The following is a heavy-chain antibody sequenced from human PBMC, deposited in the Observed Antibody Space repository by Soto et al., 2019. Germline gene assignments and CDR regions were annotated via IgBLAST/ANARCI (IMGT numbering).Heavy chain of an antibody. D-gene: IGHD3-10*01. CDR1: GGSISSGDYY. Sequence: SETLSLTCTVSGGSISSGDYYWSWIRQPPGKGLEWIGYIYYSGSTYYNPSLKSRVTISVDTSKNQFSLKLSSVTAADTAVYYCARGGYYYGSGSYYPFDYWGQGTLVTVSS. CDR3: ARGGYYYGSGSYYPFDY. CDR2: IYYSGST. J-gene: IGHJ4*02. V-gene: IGHV4-30-4*01.